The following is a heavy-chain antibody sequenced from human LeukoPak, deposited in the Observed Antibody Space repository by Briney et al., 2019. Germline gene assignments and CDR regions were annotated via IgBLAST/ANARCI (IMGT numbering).Heavy chain of an antibody. V-gene: IGHV3-30-3*01. Sequence: GGSLRLSCAASGFTFSSYAMHWVRQAPGKGLEWVAVISYDGSNKYYADSVKDRFTISRDNSKNTLYLQMNSLRAEDTAVYYCARDRVGATDYFDYWGQGTLVTVSS. J-gene: IGHJ4*02. CDR1: GFTFSSYA. CDR2: ISYDGSNK. CDR3: ARDRVGATDYFDY. D-gene: IGHD1-26*01.